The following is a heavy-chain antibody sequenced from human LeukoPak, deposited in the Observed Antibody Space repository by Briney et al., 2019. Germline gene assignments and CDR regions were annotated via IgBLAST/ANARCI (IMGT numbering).Heavy chain of an antibody. V-gene: IGHV3-23*01. D-gene: IGHD3-22*01. CDR3: AKPITMIEKWNAFDI. CDR1: GFTFSSYT. Sequence: PGGSLRLSCAASGFTFSSYTMHWVRQAPGKGLEWVSAISGSGGSTYYADSVKGRFTISRDNSKNTLYLQMNSLRAEDTAVYYCAKPITMIEKWNAFDIWGQGTMVTVSS. J-gene: IGHJ3*02. CDR2: ISGSGGST.